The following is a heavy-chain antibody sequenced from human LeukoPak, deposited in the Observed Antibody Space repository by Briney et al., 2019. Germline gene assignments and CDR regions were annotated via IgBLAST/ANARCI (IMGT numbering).Heavy chain of an antibody. Sequence: GGSLRLSCAASGFTFSSYAMSWVRQAPGKGLEWVSAISGSGGSTYYADSVKGRFTISRDNSKNTLYLQMNSLRAEDTAVYYCAKDRGEGGDSTSCSRWGQGTLVIVSS. CDR3: AKDRGEGGDSTSCSR. J-gene: IGHJ4*02. D-gene: IGHD2-2*01. CDR2: ISGSGGST. CDR1: GFTFSSYA. V-gene: IGHV3-23*01.